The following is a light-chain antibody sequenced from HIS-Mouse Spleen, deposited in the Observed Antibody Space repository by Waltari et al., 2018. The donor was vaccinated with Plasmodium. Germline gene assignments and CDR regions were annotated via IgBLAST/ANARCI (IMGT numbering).Light chain of an antibody. CDR1: QSVSSY. CDR2: DAS. Sequence: LSPGERATLSCRASQSVSSYLAWYQQKPGQAPRLLIYDASNRATGIPARFSGSGSGTDFTLTISSLQSEDFAVYYCQQYNNWSFTFGPGTKVDIK. J-gene: IGKJ3*01. CDR3: QQYNNWSFT. V-gene: IGKV3D-15*01.